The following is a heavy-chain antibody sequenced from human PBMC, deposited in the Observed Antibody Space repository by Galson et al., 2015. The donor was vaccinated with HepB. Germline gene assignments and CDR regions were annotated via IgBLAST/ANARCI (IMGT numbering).Heavy chain of an antibody. CDR3: ASAFSRPYYGMDV. CDR2: ISAYNGNT. D-gene: IGHD3-3*02. J-gene: IGHJ6*02. V-gene: IGHV1-18*01. Sequence: SVKVSCTASGCTFSSYAIRWVRQAPGQGLEWMGWISAYNGNTNYAQKLQGRVTMTTDTSTSTAYMELRSLRSDDTAVYYCASAFSRPYYGMDVWGQGTTVTVSS. CDR1: GCTFSSYA.